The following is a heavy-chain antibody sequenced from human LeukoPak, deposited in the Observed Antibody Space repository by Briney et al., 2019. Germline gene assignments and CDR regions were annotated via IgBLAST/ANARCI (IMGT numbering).Heavy chain of an antibody. CDR2: ISSSSSTI. J-gene: IGHJ4*02. V-gene: IGHV3-48*01. CDR3: ARDFEGSSTSLGGDY. CDR1: GFTFSSYS. Sequence: GGSLRLSCAASGFTFSSYSMNWVRQAPGKGLEWVSYISSSSSTIYYADSVKGRFTISRDNAKNSLYLQMNSLRAEDTAVYYCARDFEGSSTSLGGDYWGKGTLVTVSS. D-gene: IGHD2-2*01.